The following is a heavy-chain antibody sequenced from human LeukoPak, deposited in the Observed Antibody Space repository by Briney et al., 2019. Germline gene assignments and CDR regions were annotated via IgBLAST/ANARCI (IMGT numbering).Heavy chain of an antibody. CDR1: GGSISSSSYY. Sequence: PSETLSLTCTVSGGSISSSSYYWGWIRQPPGKGLEWIGSIYHSGSTYYNPSLKSRVTISVDTSKNQFSLKLSSVTAADTAVYYCARLLIAGATGGSAFDIWGQGTRVTVSS. V-gene: IGHV4-39*01. J-gene: IGHJ3*02. CDR2: IYHSGST. D-gene: IGHD1-26*01. CDR3: ARLLIAGATGGSAFDI.